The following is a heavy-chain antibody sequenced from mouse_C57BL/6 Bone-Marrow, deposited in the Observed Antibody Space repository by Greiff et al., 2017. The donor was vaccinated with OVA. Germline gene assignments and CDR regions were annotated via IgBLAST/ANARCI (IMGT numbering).Heavy chain of an antibody. CDR3: ARDAPYGNYEYGYWYFDV. CDR1: GFTFSDFY. J-gene: IGHJ1*03. D-gene: IGHD2-1*01. CDR2: SRNKANDYTT. Sequence: DVKLVESGGGLVQSGRSLRLSCATSGFTFSDFYMEWVRQAPGKGLEWIAASRNKANDYTTEYSASVKGRFIVSRDTSQSILYLQMNALRAEDTAIYYCARDAPYGNYEYGYWYFDVWGTGTTVTVSS. V-gene: IGHV7-1*01.